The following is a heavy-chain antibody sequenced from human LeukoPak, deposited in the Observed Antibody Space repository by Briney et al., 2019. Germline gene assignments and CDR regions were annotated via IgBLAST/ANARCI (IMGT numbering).Heavy chain of an antibody. CDR1: GDSISSRNW. J-gene: IGHJ4*02. CDR3: ARSAGWWSLDY. D-gene: IGHD2-8*02. Sequence: SETLSLTCAVSGDSISSRNWWNWVRQPPGKGLDWIGEISHGGSTKYNPSLKNRVTISKDNSKNEFSLKLNSVTAADTAVYYCARSAGWWSLDYWGQGALVTVSA. CDR2: ISHGGST. V-gene: IGHV4-4*02.